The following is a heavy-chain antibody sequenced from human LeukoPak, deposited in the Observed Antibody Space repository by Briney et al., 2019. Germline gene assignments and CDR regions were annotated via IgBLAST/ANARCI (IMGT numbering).Heavy chain of an antibody. D-gene: IGHD2-2*01. CDR2: ISGSGGST. V-gene: IGHV3-23*01. CDR3: AKDRHSIYQLLRVGPAY. CDR1: GFTFSSYA. Sequence: GGSLRLSCAASGFTFSSYAMSWVRQAPGKGLEWVSAISGSGGSTYYADSVKGRFTISRDNSKNTLYLQMNSLRAEGTAVYYCAKDRHSIYQLLRVGPAYWGQGTLVTVSS. J-gene: IGHJ4*02.